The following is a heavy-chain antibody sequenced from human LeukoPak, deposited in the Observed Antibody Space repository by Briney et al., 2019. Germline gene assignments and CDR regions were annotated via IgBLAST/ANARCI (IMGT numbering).Heavy chain of an antibody. CDR3: ARPYGGNRGVDY. D-gene: IGHD4-23*01. V-gene: IGHV4-39*07. CDR1: GGPISSSSYY. Sequence: SETLSLTCAVSGGPISSSSYYWGWIRQPPGKGLEWIGSIYYSGSTNYNPSLKSRVTISVDTSKNQFSLKLSSVTAADTAVYYCARPYGGNRGVDYWGQGTLVTVSS. CDR2: IYYSGST. J-gene: IGHJ4*02.